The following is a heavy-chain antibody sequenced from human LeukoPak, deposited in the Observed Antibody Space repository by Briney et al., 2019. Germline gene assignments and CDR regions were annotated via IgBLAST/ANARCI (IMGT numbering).Heavy chain of an antibody. CDR3: YYEFWGYMDV. CDR1: GFTFSSYS. J-gene: IGHJ6*03. D-gene: IGHD3-3*01. Sequence: GGSLRLSCAASGFTFSSYSMNWVRQAPGKGLEWVSSISSSSSYIYCADSVKGQFNISRDNAKNSLFLQINSLRAEDTAVYYCYYEFWGYMDVWGKGTTVTVSS. CDR2: ISSSSSYI. V-gene: IGHV3-21*01.